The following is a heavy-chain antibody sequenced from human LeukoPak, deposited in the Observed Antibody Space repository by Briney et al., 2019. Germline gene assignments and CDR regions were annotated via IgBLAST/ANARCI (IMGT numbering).Heavy chain of an antibody. CDR1: GGTFSSYA. J-gene: IGHJ5*02. CDR2: IIPIFGTA. V-gene: IGHV1-69*01. D-gene: IGHD3-10*01. Sequence: SVKVSCKASGGTFSSYAISWVRQAPGQGLEWMGGIIPIFGTANYAQKFLGRVTITADESTSTAYMELSSLRSEDTAVYYCARSYYYGSGSYLWFDPWGQGTLVTVSS. CDR3: ARSYYYGSGSYLWFDP.